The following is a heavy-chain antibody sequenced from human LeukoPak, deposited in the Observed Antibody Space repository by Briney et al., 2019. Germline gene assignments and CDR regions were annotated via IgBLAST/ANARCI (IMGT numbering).Heavy chain of an antibody. Sequence: SETLSLTCSVSGGSIRSTSYYWAWIRQPAGEGLEWIGRIYTNGNTNYNPSLRSRVTISLDTSKNQFSLNLNSVSAAGTAVYYCARDSPTYYFDYWGQGTLVTVSS. CDR1: GGSIRSTSYY. CDR2: IYTNGNT. J-gene: IGHJ4*02. V-gene: IGHV4-61*02. CDR3: ARDSPTYYFDY.